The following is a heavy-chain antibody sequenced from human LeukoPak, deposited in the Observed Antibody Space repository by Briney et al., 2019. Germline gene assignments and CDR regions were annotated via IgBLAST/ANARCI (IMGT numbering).Heavy chain of an antibody. D-gene: IGHD4-17*01. V-gene: IGHV3-49*04. J-gene: IGHJ4*02. CDR3: TRDRADDGDQRGYFDY. CDR2: IRSKVYGGKT. Sequence: PGGSLRLSCAASGFTLSSYAMHWVRHAPGKGLGGVGFIRSKVYGGKTEYALSVKGRFTISRDASNSTAYLQMNSLKTEDTAVYYCTRDRADDGDQRGYFDYWGQGTLVTVSP. CDR1: GFTLSSYA.